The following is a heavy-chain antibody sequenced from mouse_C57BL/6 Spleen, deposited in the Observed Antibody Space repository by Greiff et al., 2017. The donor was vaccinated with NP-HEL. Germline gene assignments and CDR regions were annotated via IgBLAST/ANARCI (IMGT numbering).Heavy chain of an antibody. CDR2: INPNYGTT. D-gene: IGHD1-1*01. Sequence: EVQLQQSGPELVKPGASVKISCKASGYSFTDYNMNWVKQSNGKSLEWIGVINPNYGTTSYNQKFKGKATLTVDQFSSPAYMRLNSLTSEDSAVYYCARENYYGSSPAWFAYWGQGTLVTVSA. CDR3: ARENYYGSSPAWFAY. CDR1: GYSFTDYN. J-gene: IGHJ3*01. V-gene: IGHV1-39*01.